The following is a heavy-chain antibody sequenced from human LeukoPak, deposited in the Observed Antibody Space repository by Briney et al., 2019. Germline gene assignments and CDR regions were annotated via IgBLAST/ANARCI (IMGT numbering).Heavy chain of an antibody. CDR1: GFTFSSYS. D-gene: IGHD3-22*01. CDR2: ISSSSSYI. J-gene: IGHJ5*02. Sequence: GGSLRLSCAASGFTFSSYSMNWVRQVPGKGLEWVSSISSSSSYIYYADSVKGRFTISRDNAKNTLNLQMNSLRAEDTAVYYCARDLGQYYDTSDNWFDPWGQGTLVTVSS. V-gene: IGHV3-21*01. CDR3: ARDLGQYYDTSDNWFDP.